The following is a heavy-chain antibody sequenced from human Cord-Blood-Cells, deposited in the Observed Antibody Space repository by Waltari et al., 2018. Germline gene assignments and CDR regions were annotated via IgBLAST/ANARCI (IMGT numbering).Heavy chain of an antibody. V-gene: IGHV4-4*07. CDR2: IYTIGAT. CDR1: GGSISSYY. CDR3: ARVGNIAAAGDAFDI. Sequence: QVQLQESGPGLVKPSETLSLTCTVSGGSISSYYWSWIRQPAGKGLEWIGRIYTIGATNYNPSLKSRVTMSVDTSKNQFSLKLSSVTAADTAVYYCARVGNIAAAGDAFDIWGQGTMVTVSS. J-gene: IGHJ3*02. D-gene: IGHD6-13*01.